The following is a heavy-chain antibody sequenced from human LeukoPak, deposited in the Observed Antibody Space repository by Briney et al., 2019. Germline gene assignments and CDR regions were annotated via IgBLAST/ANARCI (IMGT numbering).Heavy chain of an antibody. Sequence: PSETLSLTCAVYGGSFSGYYWSWIRQPPGKGLEWIGEINHSGSTNYNTSLKSRVTISVDTSKNQFSLKLSSVTAADTAVYYCARADSGYDYFDNWGQGTLVTVSS. J-gene: IGHJ4*02. V-gene: IGHV4-34*01. D-gene: IGHD5-12*01. CDR2: INHSGST. CDR3: ARADSGYDYFDN. CDR1: GGSFSGYY.